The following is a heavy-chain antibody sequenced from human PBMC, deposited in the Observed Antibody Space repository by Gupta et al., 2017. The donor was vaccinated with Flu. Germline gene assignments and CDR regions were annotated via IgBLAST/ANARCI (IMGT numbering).Heavy chain of an antibody. CDR3: AKDLGYDFWSGLFDY. CDR2: ISGSGGST. V-gene: IGHV3-23*01. J-gene: IGHJ4*02. D-gene: IGHD3-3*01. CDR1: GFTFSSYA. Sequence: EVQLLESGGGLVQPGGSLRLSCAAPGFTFSSYAMSWVRQAPGKGLEWVSAISGSGGSTYYADSVKGRFTISRDNSKNTLYLQMNSLRAEDTAVYYCAKDLGYDFWSGLFDYWGQGTLVTVSS.